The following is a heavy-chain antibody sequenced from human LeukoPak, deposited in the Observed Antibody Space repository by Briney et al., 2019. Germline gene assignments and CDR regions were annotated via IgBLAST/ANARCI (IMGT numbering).Heavy chain of an antibody. D-gene: IGHD3-22*01. CDR3: ATATYYYDSSGYPVGAFDI. CDR1: GYSFTSYW. CDR2: IYPGDSDT. V-gene: IGHV5-51*01. Sequence: KDGESLKISCKGSGYSFTSYWIGWVRQMPGKGLEWMGIIYPGDSDTRYSPSFQGQVTISADKSISTAYLQWSSLKASDTAMYYCATATYYYDSSGYPVGAFDIWGQGTMVTVSS. J-gene: IGHJ3*02.